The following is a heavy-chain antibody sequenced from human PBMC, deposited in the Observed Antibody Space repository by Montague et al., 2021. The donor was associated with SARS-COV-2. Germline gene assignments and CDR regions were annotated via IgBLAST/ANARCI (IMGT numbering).Heavy chain of an antibody. D-gene: IGHD1-14*01. V-gene: IGHV3-23*05. J-gene: IGHJ4*02. CDR1: VFTFSSSA. Sequence: SLRLSCAASVFTFSSSALSWVRQAPGKGLEWVSNIYGTTGRTFYADSVKGRFTMSRENSKNTLYLQMNSLRVDDTAVYYCAKVYLVYPWGQGILVTVSS. CDR2: IYGTTGRT. CDR3: AKVYLVYP.